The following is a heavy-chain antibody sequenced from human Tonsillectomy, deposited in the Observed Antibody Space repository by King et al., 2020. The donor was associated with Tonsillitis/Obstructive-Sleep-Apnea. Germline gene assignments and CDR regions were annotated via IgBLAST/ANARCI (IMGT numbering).Heavy chain of an antibody. J-gene: IGHJ6*02. D-gene: IGHD3-16*01. CDR3: AALDVSGTFPHYYYYCMDV. V-gene: IGHV5-10-1*03. CDR1: GYSFTSYW. Sequence: VQLVESGAEVKKPGESLRISCKGSGYSFTSYWISWVRQMPGKGLEWMGKIDPSDSYTNYSPSFQGHVTISADKSISTAYLQWCSLKASDTAMYYCAALDVSGTFPHYYYYCMDVWGQGTTVTVSS. CDR2: IDPSDSYT.